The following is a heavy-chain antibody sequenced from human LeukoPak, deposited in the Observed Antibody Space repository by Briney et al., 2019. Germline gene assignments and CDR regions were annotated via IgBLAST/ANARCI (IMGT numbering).Heavy chain of an antibody. Sequence: SETLSLTCAVYGGSFSGYYWSWIRQPPGKGLEWIGEINHSGSTHYNPSLKSRVAISVDTSKNQFSLKLNSVTVADTAVYFCARDGPSRPFTIWGQGTLVTVSS. D-gene: IGHD2-8*01. V-gene: IGHV4-34*01. CDR3: ARDGPSRPFTI. CDR1: GGSFSGYY. J-gene: IGHJ4*02. CDR2: INHSGST.